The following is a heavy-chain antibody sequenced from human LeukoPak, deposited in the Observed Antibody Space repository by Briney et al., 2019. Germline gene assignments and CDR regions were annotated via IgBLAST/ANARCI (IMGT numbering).Heavy chain of an antibody. CDR2: ISYDGSNK. D-gene: IGHD3-3*02. J-gene: IGHJ3*02. CDR3: ASYVLGDAFDI. Sequence: GTSLRLSCAASGFMFSNYGMHWVRQAPGKGLEWVALISYDGSNKYYAHSVKGRFTISRDNSKNTVYLQMNSLRGEDTAVYYCASYVLGDAFDIWGQGTMVTVSS. V-gene: IGHV3-30*03. CDR1: GFMFSNYG.